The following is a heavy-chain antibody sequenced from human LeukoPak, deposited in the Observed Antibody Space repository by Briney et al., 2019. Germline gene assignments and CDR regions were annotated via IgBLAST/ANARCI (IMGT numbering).Heavy chain of an antibody. Sequence: GGSLRLSCAASGFTFSSHGMSWVRQAPGKGLEGVSTISGSGDNTYYADSVKGRFTISRDNSKNTLYLQMNSLRAEDTAVYYCAKVTYGSGTYGAFDYWGQGTLVTVSS. D-gene: IGHD3-10*01. CDR2: ISGSGDNT. V-gene: IGHV3-23*01. CDR1: GFTFSSHG. J-gene: IGHJ4*02. CDR3: AKVTYGSGTYGAFDY.